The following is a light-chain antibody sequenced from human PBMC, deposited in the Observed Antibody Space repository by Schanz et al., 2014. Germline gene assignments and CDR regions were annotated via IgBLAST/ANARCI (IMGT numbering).Light chain of an antibody. Sequence: EIVLTQSPGTLSLSPGERATLSCRASQSVSSSYLAWYQQKPGQAPRLLIYGASSRATGIPDRFSGSGSGTDFTLTISSLQSEDFAVYYCQQYYGVPLTFGGGTKVEI. V-gene: IGKV3-20*01. J-gene: IGKJ4*01. CDR2: GAS. CDR1: QSVSSSY. CDR3: QQYYGVPLT.